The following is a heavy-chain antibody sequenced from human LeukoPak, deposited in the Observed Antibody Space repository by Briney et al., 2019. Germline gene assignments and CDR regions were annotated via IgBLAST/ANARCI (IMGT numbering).Heavy chain of an antibody. CDR3: ARVGKVGAFDY. V-gene: IGHV3-30*03. Sequence: GGSLRLSCAASGFTFSSYGMHWVRQAPGKGLQWVAVISYDGSNKYYADPVKGRFTISRDNSKNTLCLQMNSLRAEDTAVYYCARVGKVGAFDYWGQGTLVTVSS. CDR1: GFTFSSYG. D-gene: IGHD1-26*01. CDR2: ISYDGSNK. J-gene: IGHJ4*02.